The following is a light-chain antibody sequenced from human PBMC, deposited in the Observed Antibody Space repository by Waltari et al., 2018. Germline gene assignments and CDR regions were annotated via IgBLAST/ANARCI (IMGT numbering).Light chain of an antibody. CDR2: DAS. CDR1: ESVSTF. Sequence: EIVLTQSPANLSLSPGERATLSCRASESVSTFLAWYQQKPGQAPRLLIYDASNRATGIPARFSGSGSGTDFTLSISSLDPEDFAVYYCQQRSSWPLTFGGGTKVEIK. CDR3: QQRSSWPLT. V-gene: IGKV3-11*01. J-gene: IGKJ4*01.